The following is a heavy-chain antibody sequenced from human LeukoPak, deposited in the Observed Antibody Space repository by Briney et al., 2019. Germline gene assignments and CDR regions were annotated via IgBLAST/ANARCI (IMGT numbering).Heavy chain of an antibody. CDR2: IRSSSET. Sequence: GGSLRLSCAASGFIFSQYSMNWVRQAPGKGLEWVSHIRSSSETFYADSVKGRFTISGDNARNSLYLQMNNMRGEDTAIYYCARDAGNSGYGCDLWGQGTLVTVSS. D-gene: IGHD5-12*01. CDR3: ARDAGNSGYGCDL. J-gene: IGHJ5*02. CDR1: GFIFSQYS. V-gene: IGHV3-48*01.